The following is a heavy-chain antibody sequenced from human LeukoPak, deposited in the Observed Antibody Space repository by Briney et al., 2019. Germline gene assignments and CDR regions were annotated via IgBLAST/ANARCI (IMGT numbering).Heavy chain of an antibody. CDR2: ISGSGGGT. J-gene: IGHJ5*02. Sequence: GGSLRLSCAASGFTFSSSAMSWVRQAPGKGLEWVSAISGSGGGTYYADSVKGRFTISRDNPKNTLYLQMNSLRAEDTAVYYCAKNDYGDYVRWFDPWGQGTLVTVSS. D-gene: IGHD4-17*01. V-gene: IGHV3-23*01. CDR3: AKNDYGDYVRWFDP. CDR1: GFTFSSSA.